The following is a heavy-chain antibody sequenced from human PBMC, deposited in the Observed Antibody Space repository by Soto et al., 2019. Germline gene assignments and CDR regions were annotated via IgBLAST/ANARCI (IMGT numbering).Heavy chain of an antibody. D-gene: IGHD1-1*01. Sequence: PSETLSLTCTVSGGSISSSSYYWGWIRQPPGKGLEWIGSIYYSGSTYYNPSLKSRVTISVDTSKNQFSLKLSSVTAADTAVYYCARHQPPVETIWFDPWGKGTLVTVYS. CDR3: ARHQPPVETIWFDP. J-gene: IGHJ5*02. CDR1: GGSISSSSYY. CDR2: IYYSGST. V-gene: IGHV4-39*01.